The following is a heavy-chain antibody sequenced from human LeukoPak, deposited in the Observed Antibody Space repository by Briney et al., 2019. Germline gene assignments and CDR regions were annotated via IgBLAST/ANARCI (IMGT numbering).Heavy chain of an antibody. CDR2: ISISGGT. CDR1: GFTFNTHA. CDR3: TKHGERGTNRFDY. Sequence: GGSLRLSCAASGFTFNTHAMSWVRQAPGKGLEWVSVISISGGTYYADSVKGRFTISRDISKNTVFLQMDSLRVEDTAVYYCTKHGERGTNRFDYWGQGTLVTASS. J-gene: IGHJ4*02. V-gene: IGHV3-23*01. D-gene: IGHD1-26*01.